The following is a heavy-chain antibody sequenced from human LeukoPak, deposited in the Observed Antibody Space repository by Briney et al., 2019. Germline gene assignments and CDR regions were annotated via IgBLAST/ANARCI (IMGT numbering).Heavy chain of an antibody. Sequence: ASVKVSCKASGYTFTGYYMHWVRQAPGQGLEWMGWINPNSGGTNYAQKFQGRVTMTRDTSISTAYMELSRLRSDDTAVYYCARDGSVDGIFGVVIKYYYYMDVWGKGTTVTVSS. CDR2: INPNSGGT. V-gene: IGHV1-2*02. J-gene: IGHJ6*03. D-gene: IGHD3-3*01. CDR1: GYTFTGYY. CDR3: ARDGSVDGIFGVVIKYYYYMDV.